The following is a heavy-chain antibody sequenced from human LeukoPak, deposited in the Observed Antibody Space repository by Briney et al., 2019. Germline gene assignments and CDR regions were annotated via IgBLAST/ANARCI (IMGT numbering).Heavy chain of an antibody. V-gene: IGHV4-39*07. D-gene: IGHD6-19*01. CDR3: ARLGGWLVPLWRWFDP. CDR1: GGSISSSSYY. J-gene: IGHJ5*02. Sequence: PSETRSLTCTVSGGSISSSSYYWGWIRQPPGKGLEWIRSIYYSGSTYYNPSLKSRVTISVDTSKNQFSLKLSSVTAADTAVYYCARLGGWLVPLWRWFDPWGQGTLVTVSS. CDR2: IYYSGST.